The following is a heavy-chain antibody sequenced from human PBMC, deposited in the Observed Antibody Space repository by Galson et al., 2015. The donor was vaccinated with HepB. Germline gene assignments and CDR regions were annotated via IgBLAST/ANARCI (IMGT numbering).Heavy chain of an antibody. CDR3: ARDVYCRSTSCQKYFQH. Sequence: SLRLSCAASGFTFSTYSMNWVRQAPGKGLEWVSSISSSSSYIYYADSVKGRFTISRDNAKNSLYLQMNSLRAEDTAVYYCARDVYCRSTSCQKYFQHWGQGTLVTVSS. CDR1: GFTFSTYS. CDR2: ISSSSSYI. J-gene: IGHJ1*01. V-gene: IGHV3-21*01. D-gene: IGHD2-2*01.